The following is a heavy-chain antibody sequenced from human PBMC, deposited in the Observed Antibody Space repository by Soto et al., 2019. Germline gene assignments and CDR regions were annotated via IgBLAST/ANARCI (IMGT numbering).Heavy chain of an antibody. V-gene: IGHV3-30*03. CDR3: ARPGRDFWSGRDYFDS. D-gene: IGHD3-3*01. Sequence: GESLKISCAASGFTLSYYDMHWVRQAPGKGLEWAPGISSDGSNQHYADSVKGRFTISRDNSRNTVYLQMNSLGAVDTAVYYCARPGRDFWSGRDYFDSWGQGTPVTVSS. J-gene: IGHJ4*02. CDR2: ISSDGSNQ. CDR1: GFTLSYYD.